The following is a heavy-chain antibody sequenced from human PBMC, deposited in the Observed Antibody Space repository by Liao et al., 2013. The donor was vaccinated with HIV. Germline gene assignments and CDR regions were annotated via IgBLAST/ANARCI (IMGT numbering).Heavy chain of an antibody. D-gene: IGHD3-22*01. CDR2: IYTSGST. CDR1: GGSISSYY. V-gene: IGHV4-4*07. Sequence: QVQLQESGPGLVKPSETLSLTCTVSGGSISSYYWSWIRQPAGKGLEWIGRIYTSGSTNYNPSLKSRVTMSVDTSKNQFSLKLSSVTAADTAVYYCARASHYYDSSGYYYILDYWGQGTLVTVSS. J-gene: IGHJ4*02. CDR3: ARASHYYDSSGYYYILDY.